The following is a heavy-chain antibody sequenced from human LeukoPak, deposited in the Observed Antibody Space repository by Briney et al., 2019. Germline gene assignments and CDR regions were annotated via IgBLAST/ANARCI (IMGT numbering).Heavy chain of an antibody. CDR1: GGSMRNYY. J-gene: IGHJ4*02. V-gene: IGHV4-59*01. CDR3: ARGWASSWYYFDF. D-gene: IGHD2-2*01. Sequence: SETLSLTCAVSGGSMRNYYWSWIRQPPGKGLEWIGYTYDSGSSSYNPSLRSRVSISIDTSKNQFSLNLSSVTPADTAVYYCARGWASSWYYFDFWGQGTLVTVSS. CDR2: TYDSGSS.